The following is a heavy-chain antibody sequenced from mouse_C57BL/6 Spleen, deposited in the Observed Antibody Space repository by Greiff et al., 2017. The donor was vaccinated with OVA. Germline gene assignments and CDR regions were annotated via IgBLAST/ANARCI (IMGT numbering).Heavy chain of an antibody. CDR2: INPNNGGT. V-gene: IGHV1-18*01. CDR1: GYTFTDYN. D-gene: IGHD1-1*01. CDR3: AREGMGITAVEYYFDY. J-gene: IGHJ2*01. Sequence: EVQLQQSGPELVKPGASVKIPCKASGYTFTDYNMDWVKQSHGKSLEWIGDINPNNGGTIYNQKFKGKATLTVDTSSSTAYMQLRSLTSEDTAVYYCAREGMGITAVEYYFDYWGQGTTLTVSS.